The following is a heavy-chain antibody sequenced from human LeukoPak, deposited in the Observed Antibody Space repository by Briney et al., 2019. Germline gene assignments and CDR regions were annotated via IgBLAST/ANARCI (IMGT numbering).Heavy chain of an antibody. V-gene: IGHV1-46*01. J-gene: IGHJ6*02. Sequence: GASVKVSCKASGGTFTSYYMHWVRQAPGQGLEWMGIINPSGGSTSYAQKFQGRVTMTRDTSTSTVYMELSSLRSEDTAVYYCARAPGDPTYGMDVWGQGTTVTVSS. CDR1: GGTFTSYY. D-gene: IGHD7-27*01. CDR2: INPSGGST. CDR3: ARAPGDPTYGMDV.